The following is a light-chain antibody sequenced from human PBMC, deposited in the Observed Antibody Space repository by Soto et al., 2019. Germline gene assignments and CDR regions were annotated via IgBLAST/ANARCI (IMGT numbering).Light chain of an antibody. CDR2: DVT. CDR3: YSFEGSFSYV. V-gene: IGLV2-11*01. Sequence: QSALTQPRSVSESPGQSVTISCNGTSSDVGRYDYVSWYQQHPGKAPKLIIYDVTERPAGVPDRFSGSKSGNTASLTISGLQVEYEADYSCYSFEGSFSYVFGGGAKVTVL. CDR1: SSDVGRYDY. J-gene: IGLJ1*01.